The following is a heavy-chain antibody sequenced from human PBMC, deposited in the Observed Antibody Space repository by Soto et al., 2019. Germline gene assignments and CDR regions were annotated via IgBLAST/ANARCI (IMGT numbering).Heavy chain of an antibody. V-gene: IGHV4-31*03. Sequence: QVQLQESGPGLVKPSQTLSLTCTVSGGSISSGGYYWSWIRQHPGKGLEWIGYIYYSGSTYYNPSLKSRVTISVDTSKNQFSLKLSSVTAADTAVYYCARDHHQVKYYYYGMDVWGQGTTVTVSS. J-gene: IGHJ6*02. CDR1: GGSISSGGYY. D-gene: IGHD2-2*01. CDR2: IYYSGST. CDR3: ARDHHQVKYYYYGMDV.